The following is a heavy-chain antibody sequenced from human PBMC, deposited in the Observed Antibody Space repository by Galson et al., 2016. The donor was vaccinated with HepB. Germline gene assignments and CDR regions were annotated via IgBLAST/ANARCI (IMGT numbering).Heavy chain of an antibody. D-gene: IGHD6-13*01. J-gene: IGHJ6*02. Sequence: LSLTCAVSGGSVSSYFWNWIRQPPGKGLEWIGYMYYGGTIKYNPSLMSRVTMSVATSTNQFSLRLTSVTAADTAVYYCARAWGMTAARFSFFNFYGLDVWGPGTTVTVSS. V-gene: IGHV4-59*02. CDR3: ARAWGMTAARFSFFNFYGLDV. CDR1: GGSVSSYF. CDR2: MYYGGTI.